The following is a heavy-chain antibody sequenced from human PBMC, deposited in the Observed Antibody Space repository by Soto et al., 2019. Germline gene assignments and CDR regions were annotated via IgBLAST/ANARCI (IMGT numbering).Heavy chain of an antibody. V-gene: IGHV5-51*01. CDR1: GYCFTSYW. Sequence: PGESLKISCKGSGYCFTSYWIGWVRQMPGQGLEWMGIIYPGDSDTRYSPSFQGQVTISPDKSISTAYLQWSSLKASDTAMYYCARHSTYCSGGSCYSVDFDYWGQGTLVTVSS. CDR3: ARHSTYCSGGSCYSVDFDY. D-gene: IGHD2-15*01. CDR2: IYPGDSDT. J-gene: IGHJ4*02.